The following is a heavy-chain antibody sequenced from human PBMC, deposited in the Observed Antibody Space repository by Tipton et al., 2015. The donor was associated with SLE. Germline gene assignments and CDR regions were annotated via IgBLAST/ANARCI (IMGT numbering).Heavy chain of an antibody. J-gene: IGHJ4*02. CDR1: GGSISSSSYY. CDR3: ASVDYSSGWYHFDY. V-gene: IGHV4-39*07. CDR2: FYYSGST. D-gene: IGHD6-19*01. Sequence: TLSLTCTVSGGSISSSSYYWGWIRQPPGKGLEWIGSFYYSGSTYYNPSLKSRVTISVDTSKNQFSLKLSSVTAADTAVYYCASVDYSSGWYHFDYWGQGTLVTVSS.